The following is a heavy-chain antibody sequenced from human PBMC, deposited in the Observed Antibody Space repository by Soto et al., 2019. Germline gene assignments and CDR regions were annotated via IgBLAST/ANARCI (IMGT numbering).Heavy chain of an antibody. CDR1: GGSISSYY. D-gene: IGHD6-13*01. Sequence: SETLSLTCPVSGGSISSYYWSWIRQPPGKGLEWIGYIYYSGSTNYNPSLKSRVTISVDTSKNQFSLKLSSVTAADTAVYYCAREGASIAAARWFDPWGQGTLVTVSS. CDR3: AREGASIAAARWFDP. CDR2: IYYSGST. J-gene: IGHJ5*02. V-gene: IGHV4-59*01.